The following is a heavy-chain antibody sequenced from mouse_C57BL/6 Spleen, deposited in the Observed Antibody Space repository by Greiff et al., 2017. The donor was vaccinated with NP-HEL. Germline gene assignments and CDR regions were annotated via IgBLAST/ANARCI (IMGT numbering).Heavy chain of an antibody. CDR1: GFTFSDYY. J-gene: IGHJ4*01. V-gene: IGHV5-16*01. CDR3: ARDRGNFDYYAMDY. D-gene: IGHD2-1*01. Sequence: EVMLVESEGGLVQPGSSMKLSCTASGFTFSDYYMAWVRQVPEKGLEWVANINYDGSSTYYLDSLKSRFIISRDNAKNILYLQMSSLKSEDTATYYCARDRGNFDYYAMDYWGQRTSVTVSS. CDR2: INYDGSST.